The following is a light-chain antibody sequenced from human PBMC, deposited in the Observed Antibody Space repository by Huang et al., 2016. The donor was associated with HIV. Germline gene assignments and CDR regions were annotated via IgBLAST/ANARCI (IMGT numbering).Light chain of an antibody. J-gene: IGKJ3*01. V-gene: IGKV1D-13*01. Sequence: AIQLTQSPSSLSASVGDRVTITCRTSQAISCSLAWYQQKPGKPPKLLISDASNLHAGVPSTFSGRGSGTDFTLTISSLQPEDFATYYCQQFYNYPFTFGPGTKVDVK. CDR2: DAS. CDR3: QQFYNYPFT. CDR1: QAISCS.